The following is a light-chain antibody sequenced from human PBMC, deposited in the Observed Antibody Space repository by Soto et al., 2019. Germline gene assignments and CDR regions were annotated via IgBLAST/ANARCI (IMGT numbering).Light chain of an antibody. J-gene: IGLJ2*01. CDR2: EGS. Sequence: QSALTQPASVSGSPGQSITISCTGTSSDVGSYKFVSWYQQHPVKAPKLMIYEGSKRPSGVSNRFSGSKSGNTASLTISGLQAEDEADYYCCSYAGSSTLVFGGGTKLPV. CDR3: CSYAGSSTLV. V-gene: IGLV2-23*01. CDR1: SSDVGSYKF.